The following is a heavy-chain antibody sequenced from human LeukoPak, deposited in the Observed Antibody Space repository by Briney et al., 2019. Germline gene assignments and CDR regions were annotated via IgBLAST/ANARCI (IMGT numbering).Heavy chain of an antibody. V-gene: IGHV1-18*01. CDR1: GYNFNDFG. Sequence: GASVKVSCKASGYNFNDFGVTWVRQAPGQGLEWMGWISALTGDTNYAQKFQGRVTMTTDTSTDTAYMEMRSLRSDDTAVYYCAREATGRAFDPWGQGTLVTVSS. CDR3: AREATGRAFDP. CDR2: ISALTGDT. J-gene: IGHJ5*02. D-gene: IGHD1-1*01.